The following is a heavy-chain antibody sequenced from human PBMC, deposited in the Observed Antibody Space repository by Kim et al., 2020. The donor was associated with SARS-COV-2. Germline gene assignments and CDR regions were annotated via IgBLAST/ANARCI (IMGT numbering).Heavy chain of an antibody. V-gene: IGHV3-23*05. Sequence: YGASVRGRFTVARDNSKNTVYLQRNSLRAEDTAVYYCAKAKYGSSWFFDYWGQGTLVTVSS. J-gene: IGHJ4*02. CDR3: AKAKYGSSWFFDY. D-gene: IGHD2-2*01.